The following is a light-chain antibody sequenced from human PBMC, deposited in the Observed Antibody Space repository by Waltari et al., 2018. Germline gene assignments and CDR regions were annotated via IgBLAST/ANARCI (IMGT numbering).Light chain of an antibody. CDR2: WAS. CDR1: QSVLYSSNNKNY. CDR3: QQYYSTPLT. Sequence: DIVMTQSPDSLAVSLGERATINCKPSQSVLYSSNNKNYLVWYQQKPGQPPKLLIYWASTRESGVPDRFSGSGSGTDFTLTISSLQAEDVAVYYCQQYYSTPLTFGQGTKVEIK. J-gene: IGKJ1*01. V-gene: IGKV4-1*01.